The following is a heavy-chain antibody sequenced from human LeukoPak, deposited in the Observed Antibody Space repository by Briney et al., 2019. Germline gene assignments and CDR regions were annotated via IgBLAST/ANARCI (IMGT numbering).Heavy chain of an antibody. V-gene: IGHV4-34*01. J-gene: IGHJ4*02. CDR3: ARDLGDYYDSSGYYLEYYFDY. Sequence: PSETLSLTCAVYGGSFSGYYWSWIRQPPGKGLEWIGEINHSGSTNYNPSLKSRVTMSVDTSKNQFSLKLSSVTAADTAVYYCARDLGDYYDSSGYYLEYYFDYWGQGTLVTVSS. CDR2: INHSGST. CDR1: GGSFSGYY. D-gene: IGHD3-22*01.